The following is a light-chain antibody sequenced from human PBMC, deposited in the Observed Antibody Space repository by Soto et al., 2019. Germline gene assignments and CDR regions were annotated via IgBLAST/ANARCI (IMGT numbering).Light chain of an antibody. CDR2: DNN. V-gene: IGLV1-51*01. CDR3: GTWDGSLSLVV. CDR1: SSNIENNY. J-gene: IGLJ2*01. Sequence: QSVLTQPPSVSAAPGQTVTISCSGSSSNIENNYVSWYQQLPGTAPKLLIYDNNQRPSGIPDRFSGSKSGTSATLGITGLQTGDEADYYCGTWDGSLSLVVFGGGTKLTVL.